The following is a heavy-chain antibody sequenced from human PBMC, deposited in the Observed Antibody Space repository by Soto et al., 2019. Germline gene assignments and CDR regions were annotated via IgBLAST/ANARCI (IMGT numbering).Heavy chain of an antibody. V-gene: IGHV1-69*06. D-gene: IGHD3-3*01. CDR2: IIPIFGTA. CDR1: GGTFSSYA. Sequence: SVKVSCKASGGTFSSYAISWVRQAPGQGLEWMGGIIPIFGTANYAQKFQGRVTITADKSTSTAYMELSSLRSEDTAVYYCARDTIFGVVINIKYYYYYGMDVWGQGTTVTV. CDR3: ARDTIFGVVINIKYYYYYGMDV. J-gene: IGHJ6*02.